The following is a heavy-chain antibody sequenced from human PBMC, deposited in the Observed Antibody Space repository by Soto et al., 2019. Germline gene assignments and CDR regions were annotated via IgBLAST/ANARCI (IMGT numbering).Heavy chain of an antibody. CDR2: IIPILGIA. CDR1: GGTFSSYT. CDR3: ATLPQRGVAGTGWFDP. Sequence: QVQLVQSGAEVKKPGSSVKVSCKASGGTFSSYTISWVRQAPGQGLEWMGRIIPILGIANYAQKFQGRVTITADKSTSTAYMELSSLRSEDTAVYYCATLPQRGVAGTGWFDPWGQGTLVTVSS. D-gene: IGHD6-19*01. J-gene: IGHJ5*02. V-gene: IGHV1-69*02.